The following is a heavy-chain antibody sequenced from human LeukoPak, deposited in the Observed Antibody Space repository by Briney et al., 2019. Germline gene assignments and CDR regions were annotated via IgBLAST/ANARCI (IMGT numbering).Heavy chain of an antibody. Sequence: GGSLRLSCAASGFSFSSYWMHWVRQAPGKGLEWVANIKLDGTEKYYVDSVKGRFTISRDNAKNSLYLQMNSLRAEDTAVYYCASDRFYFGVWGQGTLVTVSS. V-gene: IGHV3-7*05. CDR2: IKLDGTEK. J-gene: IGHJ4*02. CDR1: GFSFSSYW. D-gene: IGHD3-16*01. CDR3: ASDRFYFGV.